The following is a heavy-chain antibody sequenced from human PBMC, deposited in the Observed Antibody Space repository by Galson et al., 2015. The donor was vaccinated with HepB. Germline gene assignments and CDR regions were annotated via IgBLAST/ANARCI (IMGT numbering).Heavy chain of an antibody. D-gene: IGHD2-2*01. V-gene: IGHV3-7*03. J-gene: IGHJ6*02. CDR3: ARDLGCSSTSCYLEVSMDV. CDR2: IKQDGSEK. Sequence: SLRLSCAASGFTFSSYWMSWVRQAPGKGLEWVANIKQDGSEKYYVDSVKGRFTISRDNAKNSLYLQMNSLRAEDTAVYYCARDLGCSSTSCYLEVSMDVWGQGTTVTVSS. CDR1: GFTFSSYW.